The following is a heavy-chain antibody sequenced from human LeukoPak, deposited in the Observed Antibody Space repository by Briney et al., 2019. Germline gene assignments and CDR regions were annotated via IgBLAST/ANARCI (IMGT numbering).Heavy chain of an antibody. CDR2: IGSDGSS. Sequence: GGSLRLSCAASGFTFSSYSMHWVRQAPGNGLVWVSRIGSDGSSHYADSVKGRFTISRDNAKNTLSLQMNSLRAEDTAMYYCARGSGGRKDDFWGQGTLVTVSS. V-gene: IGHV3-74*01. D-gene: IGHD1-26*01. CDR3: ARGSGGRKDDF. J-gene: IGHJ4*02. CDR1: GFTFSSYS.